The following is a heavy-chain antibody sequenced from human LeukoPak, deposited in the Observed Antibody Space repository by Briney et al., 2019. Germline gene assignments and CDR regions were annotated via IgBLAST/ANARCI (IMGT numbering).Heavy chain of an antibody. CDR2: INHSGST. D-gene: IGHD6-19*01. Sequence: SETLSLTCAVYGGSFSGYYYTWIRQPPGKGLEWIGEINHSGSTNYNPSLKSRVTISVDTSKNQFSLKLSSVTAADTAVYHCARGVAVAPDAFDIWGQGTMVTVSS. CDR1: GGSFSGYY. J-gene: IGHJ3*02. V-gene: IGHV4-34*01. CDR3: ARGVAVAPDAFDI.